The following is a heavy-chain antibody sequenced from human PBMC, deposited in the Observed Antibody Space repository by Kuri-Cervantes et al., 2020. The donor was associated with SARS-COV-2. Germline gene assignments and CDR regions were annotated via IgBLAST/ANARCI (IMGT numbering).Heavy chain of an antibody. V-gene: IGHV3-21*04. D-gene: IGHD1-20*01. Sequence: GESLKISCAASGFTFSSYAMHWVRQAPGKGLEWVSSISSSSSYIYYADSVKGRFTISRDNAKNSLYLQMNSLRAEDTAVYYCAKGNPTYNWNRFGYFDYWGQGTLVTVSS. CDR2: ISSSSSYI. CDR1: GFTFSSYA. CDR3: AKGNPTYNWNRFGYFDY. J-gene: IGHJ4*02.